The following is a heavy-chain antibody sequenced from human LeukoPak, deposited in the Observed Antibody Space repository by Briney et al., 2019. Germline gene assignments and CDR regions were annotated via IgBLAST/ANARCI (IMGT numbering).Heavy chain of an antibody. Sequence: PSETLSLTXTVSGGSISSYYWSWIRQPAGKGLEWIGRIYTSGSTNYNPSLKSRVTMSVDTSKNQFSLKLSSVTAADTAVYHCARAGSGSYQGRPFDYWGQGTLVTVSS. CDR2: IYTSGST. CDR1: GGSISSYY. J-gene: IGHJ4*02. CDR3: ARAGSGSYQGRPFDY. V-gene: IGHV4-4*07. D-gene: IGHD1-26*01.